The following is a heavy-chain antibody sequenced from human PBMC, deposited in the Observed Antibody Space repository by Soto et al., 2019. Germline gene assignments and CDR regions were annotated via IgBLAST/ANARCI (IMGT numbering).Heavy chain of an antibody. CDR1: GGSISSSDYY. Sequence: PSETLSLTCTVSGGSISSSDYYWCWIRQPPGKGLEWIGNIYYSGSASYNPSLKSRVTISVDTSKNQVSLKLSSVTAADTAVYNCVSGYPWVGFDYWGQGTLVTVSS. CDR3: VSGYPWVGFDY. CDR2: IYYSGSA. J-gene: IGHJ4*02. D-gene: IGHD5-18*01. V-gene: IGHV4-39*01.